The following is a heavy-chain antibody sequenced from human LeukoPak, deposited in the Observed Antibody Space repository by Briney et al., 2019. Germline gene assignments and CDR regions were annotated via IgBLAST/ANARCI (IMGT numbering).Heavy chain of an antibody. V-gene: IGHV4-61*01. D-gene: IGHD2-2*02. CDR2: IYYSGST. Sequence: SETLSLTCTVSGYSISSGYYWSWIRQPPGKGLEWIGYIYYSGSTNYNPSLKSRVTISVDTSKNQFSLKLSSVTAADTAVYYCARMIVVVPAAIRGWFDPWGQGTLVTVSS. J-gene: IGHJ5*02. CDR1: GYSISSGYY. CDR3: ARMIVVVPAAIRGWFDP.